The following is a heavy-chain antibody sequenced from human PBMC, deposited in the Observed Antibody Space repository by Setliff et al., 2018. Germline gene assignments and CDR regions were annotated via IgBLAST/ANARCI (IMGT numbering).Heavy chain of an antibody. J-gene: IGHJ6*03. D-gene: IGHD6-19*01. CDR2: VYYSGTT. CDR1: GGSISTYY. V-gene: IGHV4-59*08. Sequence: SETLSLTCTVSGGSISTYYWSWIRQPPGKGLEFIGYVYYSGTTNYDPSLKSRVTMSVETSKNQFSLKLSSVSAADTAVYYCARVSGTSGWLRKDPHFFYYYMDVWGAGTSVTVSS. CDR3: ARVSGTSGWLRKDPHFFYYYMDV.